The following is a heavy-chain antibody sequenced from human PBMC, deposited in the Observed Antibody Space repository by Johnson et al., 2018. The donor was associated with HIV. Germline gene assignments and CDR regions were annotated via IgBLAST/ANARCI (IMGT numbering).Heavy chain of an antibody. J-gene: IGHJ3*02. Sequence: VQLVESGGGLVQPGGSLRLSCAASGFTFSSYYMSWVRQAPGKGLEWVANIKQDGSNKYYADSVKGRFTISRDNSKNTLYLQMNSLRVEDTAVYYCATSTASDAFDIWGQGTMVTVSS. D-gene: IGHD2-21*02. CDR3: ATSTASDAFDI. CDR2: IKQDGSNK. V-gene: IGHV3-7*02. CDR1: GFTFSSYY.